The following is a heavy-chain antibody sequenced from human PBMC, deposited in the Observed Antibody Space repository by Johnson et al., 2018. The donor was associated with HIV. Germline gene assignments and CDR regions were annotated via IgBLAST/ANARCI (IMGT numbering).Heavy chain of an antibody. CDR3: ARETGYSSSWHAFDM. CDR1: GFTVSSNY. V-gene: IGHV3-66*01. D-gene: IGHD6-13*01. Sequence: GQLVESGGGLVQPGESLRLSCAASGFTVSSNYMSWVRQAPGKGLEWVSVIYSGGSTYDADSVKGRFTISRDNSKNTLYLQMNSLRAEDTAVYYCARETGYSSSWHAFDMWGQGTMVTVSS. J-gene: IGHJ3*02. CDR2: IYSGGST.